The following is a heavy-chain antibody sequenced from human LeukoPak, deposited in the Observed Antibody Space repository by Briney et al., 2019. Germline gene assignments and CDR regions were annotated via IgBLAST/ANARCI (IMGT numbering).Heavy chain of an antibody. CDR3: ARHSVQLAFDY. J-gene: IGHJ4*02. D-gene: IGHD1-1*01. V-gene: IGHV4-39*01. Sequence: SQTLSLTCTVSGGSISSGSYYWGWIRQPPGKGLEWIGSIYYSGSTYYNPSLKSRVTISVDTSKNQFSLKLSSVTAADTAVYYCARHSVQLAFDYWGQGTLVTVSS. CDR1: GGSISSGSYY. CDR2: IYYSGST.